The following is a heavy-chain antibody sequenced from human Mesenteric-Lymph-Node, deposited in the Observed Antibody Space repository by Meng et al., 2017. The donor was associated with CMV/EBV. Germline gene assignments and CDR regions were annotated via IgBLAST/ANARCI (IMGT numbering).Heavy chain of an antibody. D-gene: IGHD4-23*01. Sequence: KASGYTFTSYGITWVRQAPGQGLEWMGFISAYNGNTNYAQNLQGRVTMTTDTSTSTAYMELSSLRSEDTAVYYCARAGIYGGKTEFDYWGQGTLVTVSS. CDR1: GYTFTSYG. CDR2: ISAYNGNT. V-gene: IGHV1-18*04. J-gene: IGHJ4*02. CDR3: ARAGIYGGKTEFDY.